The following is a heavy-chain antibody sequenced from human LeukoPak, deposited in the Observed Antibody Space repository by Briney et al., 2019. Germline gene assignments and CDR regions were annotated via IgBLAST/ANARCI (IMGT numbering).Heavy chain of an antibody. V-gene: IGHV3-7*03. CDR1: GFSFDNYW. Sequence: ETGGSLRLSCAASGFSFDNYWMTWVREAPGKGLEWVANIKQDGSEKHYVDSVKGRFTISRDNAKNSLYLQMNSLGAEDTALYYCARAGYTSGWHSNFYYGMDVWGQGTTVTVS. D-gene: IGHD6-19*01. CDR2: IKQDGSEK. CDR3: ARAGYTSGWHSNFYYGMDV. J-gene: IGHJ6*02.